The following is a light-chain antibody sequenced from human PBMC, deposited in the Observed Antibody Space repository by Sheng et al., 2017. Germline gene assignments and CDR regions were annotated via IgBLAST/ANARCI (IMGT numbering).Light chain of an antibody. CDR3: QAADSSGAWV. V-gene: IGLV3-25*03. CDR1: ELPKQY. J-gene: IGLJ3*02. CDR2: KDN. Sequence: SYKLTQPPSVSVSPGQTAVIICSGDELPKQYVFWYQQKPGQAPVLVIYKDNDRPSGIPERFSGSSSGTTVTLTISGVQTEDEADYYCQAADSSGAWVFGGGTKLTVL.